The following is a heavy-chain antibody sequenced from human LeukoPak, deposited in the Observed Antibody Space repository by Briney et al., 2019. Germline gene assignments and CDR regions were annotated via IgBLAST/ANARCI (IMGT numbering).Heavy chain of an antibody. D-gene: IGHD6-19*01. J-gene: IGHJ4*02. V-gene: IGHV4-39*01. CDR2: IYYSGST. Sequence: SETLSLTCTVSVGSISSSSYYWGWIRQPPGKGLEWIGSIYYSGSTYYNPSLKSRVTISVDTSKNQFSLKLSSVTAADTAVYYWATRRYSSGWGPDYWGQGTLVTVSS. CDR3: ATRRYSSGWGPDY. CDR1: VGSISSSSYY.